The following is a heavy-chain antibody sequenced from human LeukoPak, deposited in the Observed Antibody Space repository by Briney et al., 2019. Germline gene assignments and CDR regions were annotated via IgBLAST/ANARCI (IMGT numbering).Heavy chain of an antibody. CDR3: AREGTTTMSGWFDP. J-gene: IGHJ5*02. Sequence: ASVKVSCKASESTFTGYYMHWVRQAPGKALEWMGWINPNSGGTNYAQKFQGRVTMTRDTSISTAYMELSRLRSDDTAVYYCAREGTTTMSGWFDPWGQGTLVTVYS. CDR2: INPNSGGT. CDR1: ESTFTGYY. D-gene: IGHD2/OR15-2a*01. V-gene: IGHV1-2*02.